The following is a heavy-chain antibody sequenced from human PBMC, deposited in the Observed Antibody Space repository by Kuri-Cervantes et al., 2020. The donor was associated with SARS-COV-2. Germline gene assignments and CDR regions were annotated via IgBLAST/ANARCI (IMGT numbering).Heavy chain of an antibody. V-gene: IGHV4-59*01. D-gene: IGHD5-18*01. CDR3: ARDWGYSYAEGAFDT. CDR1: GGSISGYY. J-gene: IGHJ3*02. Sequence: ESLKISCTVSGGSISGYYWSWIRQPPGKGLEWIGYIYYSGSTNYNLSLKSRVTISVDTSKNQSSLKLSSVTAADTAVYYCARDWGYSYAEGAFDTWGKGTMVTVSS. CDR2: IYYSGST.